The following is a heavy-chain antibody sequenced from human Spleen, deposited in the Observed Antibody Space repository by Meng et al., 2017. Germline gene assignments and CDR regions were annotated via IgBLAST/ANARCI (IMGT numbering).Heavy chain of an antibody. J-gene: IGHJ4*02. CDR2: INHSGGT. V-gene: IGHV4-34*01. CDR3: ARWSDYGDYPHDNY. Sequence: SETLSLTCAVYGESFNNGYYWTWIRQPPGKGLEWIGEINHSGGTDYNPSLKSRVTISEDTSKNQFSLKLNSVTAADTAVYFCARWSDYGDYPHDNYWGQGTLVTVSS. CDR1: GESFNNGYY. D-gene: IGHD4-17*01.